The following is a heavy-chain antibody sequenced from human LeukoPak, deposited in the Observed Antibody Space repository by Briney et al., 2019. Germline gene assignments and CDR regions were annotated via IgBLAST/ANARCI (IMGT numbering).Heavy chain of an antibody. D-gene: IGHD6-13*01. J-gene: IGHJ4*02. CDR3: ARVGIEAAVTPQGGSSY. CDR1: GYSFTSYG. CDR2: ISAYNGNT. Sequence: ASVKVSCKASGYSFTSYGISWVRQAPGQGLEWMGWISAYNGNTNYAQKLQGRVTMTTDTSTSTAYMELRSLRSDDTAVYYCARVGIEAAVTPQGGSSYWGQGTLVTVSS. V-gene: IGHV1-18*01.